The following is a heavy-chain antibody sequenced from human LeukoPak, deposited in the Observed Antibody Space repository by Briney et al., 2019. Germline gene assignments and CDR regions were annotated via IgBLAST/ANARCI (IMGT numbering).Heavy chain of an antibody. CDR2: IIPIFGTA. D-gene: IGHD2-15*01. V-gene: IGHV1-69*13. J-gene: IGHJ5*02. Sequence: SVKVSCKASGGTFSSYAISWVRQAPGQGLEWMGGIIPIFGTANYAQKFQGRVTITADESTSTAYMELSSLRSEDTAVYYCARDVEGYCSGGSCYPGYNWFDPWGQGTLVTVSS. CDR3: ARDVEGYCSGGSCYPGYNWFDP. CDR1: GGTFSSYA.